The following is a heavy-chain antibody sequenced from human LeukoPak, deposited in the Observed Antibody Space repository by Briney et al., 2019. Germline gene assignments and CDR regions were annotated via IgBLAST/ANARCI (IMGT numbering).Heavy chain of an antibody. Sequence: GGSLRLSCAASGFTFSSYAMHWVRQAPGKGLEWVAVISYDGSNKYYADSVKGRFTISRDNARKSLYLQMNSLRAEDTAVYYCARQYGGKSGYYFYYYMDVWGKGTTVTVSS. CDR2: ISYDGSNK. CDR1: GFTFSSYA. V-gene: IGHV3-30-3*01. D-gene: IGHD4-23*01. J-gene: IGHJ6*03. CDR3: ARQYGGKSGYYFYYYMDV.